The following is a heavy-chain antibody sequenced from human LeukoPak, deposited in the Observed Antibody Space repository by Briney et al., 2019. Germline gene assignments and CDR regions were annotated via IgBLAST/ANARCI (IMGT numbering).Heavy chain of an antibody. Sequence: FAVKVSCKPSGGTVSSYAISGVQQAPAQGLEWMEWSIQIFGTPNYAQKFQGRVTITADESTSTAYMELSSLRSEDTAVYYCARDRAASFDYWGQGTLVTVSS. V-gene: IGHV1-69*13. J-gene: IGHJ4*02. CDR2: SIQIFGTP. CDR1: GGTVSSYA. D-gene: IGHD3-10*01. CDR3: ARDRAASFDY.